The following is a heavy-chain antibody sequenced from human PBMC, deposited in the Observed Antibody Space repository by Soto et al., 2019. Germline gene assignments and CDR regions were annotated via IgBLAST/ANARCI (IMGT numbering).Heavy chain of an antibody. CDR2: INAGNGNT. CDR1: GYTFTSYA. D-gene: IGHD3-10*01. Sequence: QVQLVQSGAEVKKPGASVKVSCKASGYTFTSYAMHWVRQAPGQRLEWMGWINAGNGNTKYSQKFQGRVTITRDTSASTAYMERSSLRSEDTAVYYCAILLWFGSTNFDYWGQGTLVTVSS. CDR3: AILLWFGSTNFDY. V-gene: IGHV1-3*01. J-gene: IGHJ4*02.